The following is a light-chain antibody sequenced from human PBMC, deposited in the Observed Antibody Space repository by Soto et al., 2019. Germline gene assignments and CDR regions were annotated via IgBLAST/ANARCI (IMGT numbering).Light chain of an antibody. V-gene: IGLV2-11*01. J-gene: IGLJ1*01. CDR3: CSFAGDFYV. CDR1: TSDVGGYDY. Sequence: QSALTQPRSVSGSPGQSVAISCTGTTSDVGGYDYVSWHQQHPGKAPELIIFDVSKRPSGVPDRLSGSKSGNTASLTISGLQAEDEADYFCCSFAGDFYVFGSGTKVTVL. CDR2: DVS.